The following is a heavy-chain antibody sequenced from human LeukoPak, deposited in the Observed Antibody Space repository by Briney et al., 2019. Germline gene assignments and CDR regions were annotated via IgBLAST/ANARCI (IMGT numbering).Heavy chain of an antibody. J-gene: IGHJ5*02. Sequence: SETLSLTCTVSGGSISSYYWSWIRQPPGKGLEWIGYIYYSGSTNYNPSLKSRVTISVDTSKNQFSLKLSSVTAADTAVYYCARDRGRDCYIGWFDPWGQGTLVTVSS. D-gene: IGHD5-24*01. V-gene: IGHV4-59*01. CDR1: GGSISSYY. CDR2: IYYSGST. CDR3: ARDRGRDCYIGWFDP.